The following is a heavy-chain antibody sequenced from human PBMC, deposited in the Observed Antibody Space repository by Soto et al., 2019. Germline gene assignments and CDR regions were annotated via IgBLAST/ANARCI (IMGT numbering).Heavy chain of an antibody. J-gene: IGHJ6*02. V-gene: IGHV3-53*01. CDR3: ARDTSIRNYYGSGSEKYYGMDV. D-gene: IGHD3-10*01. Sequence: PGGSLRLSCAASGFTVSSNYMSWVRQAPGKGLEWVSVIYSGGSTYNAESVKGRFTISRDDSKNTLYLQMNSLRAEDTAVYYCARDTSIRNYYGSGSEKYYGMDVWGQGTTVTVSS. CDR2: IYSGGST. CDR1: GFTVSSNY.